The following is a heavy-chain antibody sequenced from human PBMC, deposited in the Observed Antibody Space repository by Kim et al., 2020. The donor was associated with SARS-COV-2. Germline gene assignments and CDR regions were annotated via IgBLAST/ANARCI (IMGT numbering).Heavy chain of an antibody. V-gene: IGHV4-34*13. J-gene: IGHJ6*02. Sequence: NPTLQSRVTISVDTSKNQFSLKLSSVTAADTAVYYCARRGGSVQLYGMDVWGQGTTVTVSS. D-gene: IGHD3-10*01. CDR3: ARRGGSVQLYGMDV.